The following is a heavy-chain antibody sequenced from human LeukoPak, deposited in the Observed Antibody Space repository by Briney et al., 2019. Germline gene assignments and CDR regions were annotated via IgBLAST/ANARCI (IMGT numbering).Heavy chain of an antibody. J-gene: IGHJ4*02. CDR2: ISAYNGDT. Sequence: ASVKVSCKASGYTFTSYGISWVRQAPGQGLEWMGWISAYNGDTNYAQKLQGRVTMTTDTSTSTAYMELRSLRSDDTAVYYCARATTVTTYFDNWGQGTLVTVSS. D-gene: IGHD4-17*01. V-gene: IGHV1-18*01. CDR3: ARATTVTTYFDN. CDR1: GYTFTSYG.